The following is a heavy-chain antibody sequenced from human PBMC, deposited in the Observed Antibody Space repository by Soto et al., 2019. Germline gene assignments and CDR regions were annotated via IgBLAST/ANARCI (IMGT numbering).Heavy chain of an antibody. J-gene: IGHJ4*02. CDR2: IYSGGST. D-gene: IGHD2-15*01. V-gene: IGHV3-53*01. CDR3: SGGSWHPFDY. Sequence: GGSLRLSCAASGFTVISNYMSWVRQAPWKGLEWVSVIYSGGSTYYADSVKGRFTISRDNSKNTVYLQMNSLRAEDTALYYCSGGSWHPFDYWGQGTLVTVSS. CDR1: GFTVISNY.